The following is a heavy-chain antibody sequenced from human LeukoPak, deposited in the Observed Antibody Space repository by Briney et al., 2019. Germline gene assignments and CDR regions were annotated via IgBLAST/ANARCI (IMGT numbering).Heavy chain of an antibody. D-gene: IGHD3-16*01. CDR3: ARVGDYFDY. Sequence: SVKVSCKASGGTFSSYAISWVRQAPGQGLEWMGRIIPIFGIANYARKFQGRVTITADKSTSTAYMELSSLRSEDTAVYYCARVGDYFDYWGQGTLVTVSS. V-gene: IGHV1-69*04. J-gene: IGHJ4*02. CDR2: IIPIFGIA. CDR1: GGTFSSYA.